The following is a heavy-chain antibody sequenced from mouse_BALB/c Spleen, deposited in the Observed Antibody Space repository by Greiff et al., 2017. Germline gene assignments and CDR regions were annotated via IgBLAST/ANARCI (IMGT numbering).Heavy chain of an antibody. Sequence: EVKLVESGPGLVKPSQSLSLTCTVTGYSITSDYAWNWIRQFPGNKLEWMGYISYSGSTSYNPSLKSRISITRDTSKNQFFLQLNSVTTEDTATYYCARENYGIAYWGQGTLVTVSA. J-gene: IGHJ3*01. CDR1: GYSITSDYA. CDR2: ISYSGST. CDR3: ARENYGIAY. V-gene: IGHV3-2*02. D-gene: IGHD1-1*02.